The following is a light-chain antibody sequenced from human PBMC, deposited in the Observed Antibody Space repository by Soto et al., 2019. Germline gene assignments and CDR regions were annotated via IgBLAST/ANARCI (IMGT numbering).Light chain of an antibody. CDR2: WAY. J-gene: IGKJ1*01. CDR3: QQYCVRPWT. Sequence: DIVMTQSPDSLAVSLGERATINCESSQSVLYSSNNKNCLSWYQQKPGQPPKLLIYWAYIRESGVPDRFSGGGSGPDFTLTISGLQAEDVAVYYCQQYCVRPWTFGQGTKVEIK. V-gene: IGKV4-1*01. CDR1: QSVLYSSNNKNC.